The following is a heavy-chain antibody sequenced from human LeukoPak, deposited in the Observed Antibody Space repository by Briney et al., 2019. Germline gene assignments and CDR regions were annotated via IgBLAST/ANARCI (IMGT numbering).Heavy chain of an antibody. Sequence: GGSLRLSCAASGFTFDDYAMHWVRQAPGKGLEWVSGISWNSGSIGYADSVKGRFTISRDNAKNSLYLQMNSLRAEDTALYYCAKGKSDYSYFDYWGQGTLVTVSS. V-gene: IGHV3-9*01. CDR2: ISWNSGSI. D-gene: IGHD4-17*01. J-gene: IGHJ4*02. CDR3: AKGKSDYSYFDY. CDR1: GFTFDDYA.